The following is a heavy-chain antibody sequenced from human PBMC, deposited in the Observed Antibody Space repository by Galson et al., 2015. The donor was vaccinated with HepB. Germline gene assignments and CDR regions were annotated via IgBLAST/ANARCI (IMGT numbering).Heavy chain of an antibody. CDR1: GYSFTSYW. J-gene: IGHJ5*02. Sequence: QSGAEVKKPVESLKISCKGSGYSFTSYWIGWVRQMPGKGLEWMGIIYPGDSDTRYSPSLQGHVTISADKSISTAYLQWSSLKASDTAMYYCARTAMVRGVINWFDPWGQGTLVTVSS. CDR3: ARTAMVRGVINWFDP. CDR2: IYPGDSDT. D-gene: IGHD3-10*01. V-gene: IGHV5-51*03.